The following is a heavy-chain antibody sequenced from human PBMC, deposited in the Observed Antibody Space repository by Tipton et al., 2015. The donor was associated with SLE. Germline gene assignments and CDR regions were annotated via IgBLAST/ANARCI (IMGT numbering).Heavy chain of an antibody. CDR1: GFSFSSYE. D-gene: IGHD3-10*01. CDR3: ARDRSYRDASDI. J-gene: IGHJ3*02. Sequence: SLRLSCAASGFSFSSYELSWVRQAPGKGLEWLSYIDSSATTKYYADSVKGRFTISRDNARNSLYLQMNSLRAEDTAVYYCARDRSYRDASDIWGQGAMLTVSS. V-gene: IGHV3-48*03. CDR2: IDSSATTK.